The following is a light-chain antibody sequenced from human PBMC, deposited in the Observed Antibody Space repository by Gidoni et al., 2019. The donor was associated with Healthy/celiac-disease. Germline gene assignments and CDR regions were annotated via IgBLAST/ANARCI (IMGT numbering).Light chain of an antibody. CDR2: RNT. V-gene: IGLV1-47*01. CDR3: AACDDSLSGWV. Sequence: QSVLTQPPSASGTPGTRVPISCSGSSSTIGSTYVYWYQQLPGTAPKRLIYRNTQRPSGVPDRFSGSKSGTSASRAISGLRSEDEADYYCAACDDSLSGWVFGGGTKLTVL. CDR1: SSTIGSTY. J-gene: IGLJ3*02.